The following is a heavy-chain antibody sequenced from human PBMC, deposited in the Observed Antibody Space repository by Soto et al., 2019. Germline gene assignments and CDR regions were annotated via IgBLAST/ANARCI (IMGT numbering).Heavy chain of an antibody. CDR3: AKGHLAGQLLLTWWFDP. CDR1: GFTFSSYG. Sequence: QVQLVESGGGVVQPGRSLRLSCAASGFTFSSYGMHWVRQAPGKGLEWVAVISYDGSNKYYADSVKGRFTISRDNSKNTLYLQMNSLRAEDTAVYYCAKGHLAGQLLLTWWFDPWGQGTLVTVSS. J-gene: IGHJ5*02. D-gene: IGHD6-19*01. CDR2: ISYDGSNK. V-gene: IGHV3-30*18.